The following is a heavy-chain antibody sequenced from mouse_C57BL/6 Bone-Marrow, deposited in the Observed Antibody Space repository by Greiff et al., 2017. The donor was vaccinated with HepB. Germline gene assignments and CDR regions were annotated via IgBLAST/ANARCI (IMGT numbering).Heavy chain of an antibody. J-gene: IGHJ2*01. D-gene: IGHD2-2*01. CDR3: ARDEGGYRGLDY. V-gene: IGHV5-4*01. CDR1: GFTFSSYA. Sequence: EVMLVESGGGLVKPGGSLKLSCAASGFTFSSYAMSWVRQTPEKRLEWVATISDGGSYTYYPDNVKGRFTISRDNAKNNLYLQMSHLKSEDTAMYYGARDEGGYRGLDYWGQGTTLTVSS. CDR2: ISDGGSYT.